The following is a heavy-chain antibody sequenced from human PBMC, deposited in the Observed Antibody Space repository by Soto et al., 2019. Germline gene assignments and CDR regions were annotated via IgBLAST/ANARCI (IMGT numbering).Heavy chain of an antibody. J-gene: IGHJ4*02. D-gene: IGHD3-22*01. V-gene: IGHV3-23*01. CDR1: GLTFSSYA. CDR3: AKVPDSSGYYPSGY. CDR2: ISGSGGST. Sequence: GGSLRLSCAASGLTFSSYAMSWVRQAPGKGLEWVSAISGSGGSTYYADSVKGRFTISRDNSKNTLYLQMNSLRAEDTAVYYCAKVPDSSGYYPSGYWGQGTLVTVSS.